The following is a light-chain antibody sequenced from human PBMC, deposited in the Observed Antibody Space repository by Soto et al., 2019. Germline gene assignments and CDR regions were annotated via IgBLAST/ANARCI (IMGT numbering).Light chain of an antibody. V-gene: IGKV3-11*01. CDR2: DTS. CDR3: QQRSKWIT. J-gene: IGKJ5*01. Sequence: EIALTQSPGTLSLSPLDRAIISCRASQSVSSSYLAWYQQKPGQAPRLLFYDTSYRATGIPARFSGSGSGTDFTLTISSLEPEDFAVYYCQQRSKWITFGQGTRLEI. CDR1: QSVSSSY.